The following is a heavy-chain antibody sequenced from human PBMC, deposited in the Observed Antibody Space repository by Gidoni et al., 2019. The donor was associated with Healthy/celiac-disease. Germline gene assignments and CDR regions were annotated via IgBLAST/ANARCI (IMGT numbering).Heavy chain of an antibody. CDR1: GGSFSGYY. D-gene: IGHD3-10*01. CDR2: INHSGST. CDR3: ARALWFGAKNDAFDI. V-gene: IGHV4-34*01. Sequence: QVQLQQWGAGLLKPSETLSLTCAVYGGSFSGYYWSWIRQPPGKGLEWIGEINHSGSTNYNPSLKSRVTIAVDTSKNQFSLKLSSVTAADTAVYYCARALWFGAKNDAFDIWGQGTMVTVSS. J-gene: IGHJ3*02.